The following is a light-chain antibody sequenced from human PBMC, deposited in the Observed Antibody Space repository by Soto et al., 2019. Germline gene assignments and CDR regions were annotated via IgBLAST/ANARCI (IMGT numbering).Light chain of an antibody. Sequence: QSVLTQPASVSGSPGQSITISCTGTSSDVGSYNLVSWYQQHPGKAPKLIICEGSKRPSGVSYRFSGSKSGNTASLTISGLQTEDEADYYCCSYAGSSIFVFGSGTKVTVL. CDR3: CSYAGSSIFV. CDR1: SSDVGSYNL. J-gene: IGLJ1*01. V-gene: IGLV2-23*01. CDR2: EGS.